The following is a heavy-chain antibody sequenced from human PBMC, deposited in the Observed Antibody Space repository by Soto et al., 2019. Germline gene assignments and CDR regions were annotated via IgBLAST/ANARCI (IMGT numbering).Heavy chain of an antibody. CDR3: ARDLGYSGYDSPYYFDY. V-gene: IGHV1-18*01. CDR2: ISAYNGNT. J-gene: IGHJ4*02. D-gene: IGHD5-12*01. Sequence: GASVKVSCKASGYTFTSYGISWVRQAPGQGFEWMGWISAYNGNTNYAQKLQGRVTMTTDTSTSTAYMELRSLRSDDTAVYYCARDLGYSGYDSPYYFDYWGQGTLVTVSS. CDR1: GYTFTSYG.